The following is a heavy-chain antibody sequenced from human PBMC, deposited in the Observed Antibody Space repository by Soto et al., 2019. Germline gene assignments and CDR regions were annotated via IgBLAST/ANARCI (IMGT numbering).Heavy chain of an antibody. CDR3: ARSNYDFWSGQPPVYGGNYYRWYFDS. D-gene: IGHD3-3*01. CDR1: GYRFPSYW. Sequence: GESLKISCKGYGYRFPSYWINWLRQMPGKGLEWMGRIDPSDSYTKYTPSFQGHVTISVDKSISTAYLQWSSLKASDTAMYYCARSNYDFWSGQPPVYGGNYYRWYFDSWGQGTLVTVSS. V-gene: IGHV5-10-1*01. CDR2: IDPSDSYT. J-gene: IGHJ4*02.